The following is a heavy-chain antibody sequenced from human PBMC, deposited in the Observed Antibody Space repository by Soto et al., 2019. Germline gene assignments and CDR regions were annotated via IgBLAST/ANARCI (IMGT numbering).Heavy chain of an antibody. Sequence: GASVKVSCKASGYTFTSYGISWVRQAPGQGLEWMGWISAYNGNTNYAQKLQGRVTMTTDTSTSTAYMELRSLRSDDTAVYYCARGLGSSGWYSPWDAFDIWGQGTMVTVSS. CDR1: GYTFTSYG. D-gene: IGHD6-19*01. J-gene: IGHJ3*02. V-gene: IGHV1-18*01. CDR2: ISAYNGNT. CDR3: ARGLGSSGWYSPWDAFDI.